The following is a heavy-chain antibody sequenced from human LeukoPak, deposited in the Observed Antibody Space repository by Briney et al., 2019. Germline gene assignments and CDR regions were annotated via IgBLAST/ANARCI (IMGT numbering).Heavy chain of an antibody. J-gene: IGHJ2*01. V-gene: IGHV3-30*18. CDR2: ISDDGSNT. CDR1: GFTLSSFG. Sequence: PGRSLRLSCTASGFTLSSFGMHWVRQAPGKGLEWVAVISDDGSNTYYADSVKGRFTISRDNSKNTLYLQLNSLRTEHTAVYYCAKDADTATIIYWYFDLWGRGTLVTVSS. CDR3: AKDADTATIIYWYFDL. D-gene: IGHD5-18*01.